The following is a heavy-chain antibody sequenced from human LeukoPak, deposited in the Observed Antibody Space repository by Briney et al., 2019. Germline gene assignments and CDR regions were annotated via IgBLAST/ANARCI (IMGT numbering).Heavy chain of an antibody. V-gene: IGHV3-7*05. CDR3: ARDYSSWIDY. Sequence: PGGSLRLSCAASGFTFRNYWMTWVRQAPGKGLEWVANIKQDRSEKYYADSVKGRFTISRDNAKNSLYLQMNSLRAEDTAVYYCARDYSSWIDYWGQGTLVTVSS. J-gene: IGHJ4*02. D-gene: IGHD6-6*01. CDR1: GFTFRNYW. CDR2: IKQDRSEK.